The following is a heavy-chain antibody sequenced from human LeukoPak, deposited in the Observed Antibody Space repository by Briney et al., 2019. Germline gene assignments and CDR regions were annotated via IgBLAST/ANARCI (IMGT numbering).Heavy chain of an antibody. CDR3: AKVVRTEKSGYSFDP. D-gene: IGHD2-21*01. CDR2: ISGSGGST. J-gene: IGHJ5*02. V-gene: IGHV3-23*01. Sequence: SGGSLRLSCAASGFTFSSYAMSWVRQAPGKGLEWVSAISGSGGSTYYADSVKGRFTISRDNSKNTLYLQMNSLRAEDTAVYYCAKVVRTEKSGYSFDPWGQGTLVTVSS. CDR1: GFTFSSYA.